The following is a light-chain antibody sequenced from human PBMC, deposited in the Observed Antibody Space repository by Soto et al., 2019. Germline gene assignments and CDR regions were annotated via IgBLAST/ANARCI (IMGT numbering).Light chain of an antibody. CDR1: QGISNY. CDR2: AAS. Sequence: DIQMTQSPASLSASVGDRVTITCRASQGISNYLAWYQQKPGKVPKLLIYAASTLQSGVPSRFSGSGSETXXXXXXXSLQXEDVXXXXXQKYSSVITFGQGTRLEIK. J-gene: IGKJ5*01. CDR3: QKYSSVIT. V-gene: IGKV1-27*01.